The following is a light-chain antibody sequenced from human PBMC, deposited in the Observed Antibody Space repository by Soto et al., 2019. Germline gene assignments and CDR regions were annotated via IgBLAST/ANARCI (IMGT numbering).Light chain of an antibody. Sequence: QSELTQPPSVSGAPGQRVTISCTGSSSNIGAGYEVHWYQHLPGKAPKLLIYGNTNRPSGVPDRFSGSKSGSSASLAITGLQAEDEADYYCQSYDTSLSASYVFGTGTKVTVL. CDR3: QSYDTSLSASYV. J-gene: IGLJ1*01. CDR2: GNT. CDR1: SSNIGAGYE. V-gene: IGLV1-40*01.